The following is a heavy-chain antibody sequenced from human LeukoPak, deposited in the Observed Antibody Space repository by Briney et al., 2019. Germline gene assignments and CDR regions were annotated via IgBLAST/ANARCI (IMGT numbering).Heavy chain of an antibody. J-gene: IGHJ4*02. V-gene: IGHV4-39*07. D-gene: IGHD6-13*01. CDR2: IYYSGST. CDR1: GGSISSSSYY. CDR3: ARVTIAAADTYYFDY. Sequence: ASETLSLTCTVSGGSISSSSYYWGWIRQPPGKGLEWIGSIYYSGSTYYNPSLKSRVTISVDTSKNQFSLKLSSVTAADTAVYYCARVTIAAADTYYFDYWGQGTLVTVSS.